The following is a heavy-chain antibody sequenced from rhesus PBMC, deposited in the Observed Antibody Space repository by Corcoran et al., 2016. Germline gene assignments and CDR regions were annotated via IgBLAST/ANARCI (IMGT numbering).Heavy chain of an antibody. CDR3: ARGRQLVPYYFDY. Sequence: QVQLQESGPGLVKPSETLSLTCAVSGGSISDDYYWSWIRQPPGKGLEWIGYIYGSCGGTNYNPSLTNRVTISIDTSKNQFSLKLGSVTAADTAVYYCARGRQLVPYYFDYWGQGVLVTVSS. CDR2: IYGSCGGT. V-gene: IGHV4-106*01. CDR1: GGSISDDYY. D-gene: IGHD6-25*01. J-gene: IGHJ4*01.